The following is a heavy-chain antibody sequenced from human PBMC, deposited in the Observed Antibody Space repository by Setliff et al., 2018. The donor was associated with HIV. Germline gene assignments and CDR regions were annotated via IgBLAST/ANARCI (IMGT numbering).Heavy chain of an antibody. Sequence: SETLSLTCTVSGGSIRSYYWSWIRQPPGKGLEWIGYIYYSGSTNYNPSLKSRVTISVDTSKNQFSLKLSSVTAADTAVYYCARIWIWVYDSSGYPRSGMKDYFDYWGQGTLVTVSS. V-gene: IGHV4-59*12. CDR3: ARIWIWVYDSSGYPRSGMKDYFDY. CDR2: IYYSGST. J-gene: IGHJ4*02. CDR1: GGSIRSYY. D-gene: IGHD3-22*01.